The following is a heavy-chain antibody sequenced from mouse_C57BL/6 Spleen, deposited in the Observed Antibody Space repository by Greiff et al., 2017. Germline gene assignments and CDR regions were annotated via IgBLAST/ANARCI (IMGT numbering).Heavy chain of an antibody. Sequence: VHVTQSGTVLARPGASVKMSCKTSGYTFTSYWMHWVKQRPGQGLEWIGAIYPGNSDTSYNQNVKGKAKLTAVTSASTAYMELSSLTNEDSAVYYCTLDGVAYYFDYWGQGTTLTVSS. J-gene: IGHJ2*01. CDR1: GYTFTSYW. CDR3: TLDGVAYYFDY. V-gene: IGHV1-5*01. CDR2: IYPGNSDT. D-gene: IGHD1-1*02.